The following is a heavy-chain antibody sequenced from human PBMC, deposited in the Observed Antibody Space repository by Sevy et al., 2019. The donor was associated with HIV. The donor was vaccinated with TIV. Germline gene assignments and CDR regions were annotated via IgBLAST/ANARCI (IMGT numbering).Heavy chain of an antibody. CDR2: IYHSGST. Sequence: SETLSLTCAVSGGSISSTNWWSWVRQPPGKGLEWIGEIYHSGSTNYNPSLKSRLTISVDRSKNQFSLKLSSVTAADTAVYYCARDRWEILWYYYYGMDVWGQGTTVTVSS. CDR1: GGSISSTNW. CDR3: ARDRWEILWYYYYGMDV. D-gene: IGHD1-26*01. V-gene: IGHV4-4*02. J-gene: IGHJ6*02.